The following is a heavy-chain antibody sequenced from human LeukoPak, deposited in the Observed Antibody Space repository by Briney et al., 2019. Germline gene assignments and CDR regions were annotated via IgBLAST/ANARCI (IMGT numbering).Heavy chain of an antibody. J-gene: IGHJ3*02. Sequence: SETLSLTCAVYGGSFSGYYWSRIRQSPGKGLEWIGEITHSGDTNYNPSLKSRVTISVDTSKNQLSLRLSSMTAADTAVYYCAKGPVANAFHIWGQGK. CDR1: GGSFSGYY. CDR3: AKGPVANAFHI. CDR2: ITHSGDT. D-gene: IGHD2-15*01. V-gene: IGHV4-34*01.